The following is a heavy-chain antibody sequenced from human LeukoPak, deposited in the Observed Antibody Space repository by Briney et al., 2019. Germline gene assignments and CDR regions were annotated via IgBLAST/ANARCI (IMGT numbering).Heavy chain of an antibody. J-gene: IGHJ4*02. V-gene: IGHV1-18*01. CDR1: GYTFSSYG. Sequence: GASVKVSCKASGYTFSSYGISWVRQAPGQGVEWMGWISAYNGNTDYGQNLRGRLIMTTDTSTSTAYMELRSLRSDDTAVYYCARDSIDGSGTYYNDSPDYWGQGTLVTVSS. CDR3: ARDSIDGSGTYYNDSPDY. D-gene: IGHD3-10*01. CDR2: ISAYNGNT.